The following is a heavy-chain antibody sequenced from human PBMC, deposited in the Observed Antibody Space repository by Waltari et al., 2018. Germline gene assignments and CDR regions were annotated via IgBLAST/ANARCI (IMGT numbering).Heavy chain of an antibody. V-gene: IGHV4-59*08. J-gene: IGHJ5*02. CDR3: ARQGLTPRGWFDP. Sequence: QVQLQESGPGLVKPSETLSLTCTVSGGSISSYYWRWIRQPPGKGLEWIGYIYYSGSTNYNPSLKSRVTISVDTSKNQFSLKLSSVTAADTAVYYCARQGLTPRGWFDPWGQGTLVTVSS. CDR1: GGSISSYY. D-gene: IGHD3-9*01. CDR2: IYYSGST.